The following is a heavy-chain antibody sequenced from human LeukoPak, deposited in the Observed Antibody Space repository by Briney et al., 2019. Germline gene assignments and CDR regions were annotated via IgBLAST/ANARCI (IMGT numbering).Heavy chain of an antibody. CDR3: ARFLSSSWYYFDY. Sequence: NSSETLSLTCTVSGGSISSSSYYWGWIRQPPGKGLEWIGSIYYSGSTYYNPSLKSRVTISVDTSKNQFSLKLSSVTAADTAVYYCARFLSSSWYYFDYWGQGTLVTVSS. D-gene: IGHD6-13*01. J-gene: IGHJ4*02. CDR1: GGSISSSSYY. CDR2: IYYSGST. V-gene: IGHV4-39*07.